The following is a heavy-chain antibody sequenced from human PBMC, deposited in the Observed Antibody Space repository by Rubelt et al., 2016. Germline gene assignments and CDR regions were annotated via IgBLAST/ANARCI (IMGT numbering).Heavy chain of an antibody. CDR1: GGSVSGYY. CDR3: ARARHFYDNSYYYYFFDP. Sequence: QVQLQQWGAGLLKPSETLSLTCAVYGGSVSGYYWSWIRQPPGKGLEWIGEINHSGSTNYNPSLKSRVSISVDTSKNQFSLQLSSVDAADTAGYYCARARHFYDNSYYYYFFDPWGQGTLVTVSS. D-gene: IGHD3-22*01. J-gene: IGHJ5*02. CDR2: INHSGST. V-gene: IGHV4-34*01.